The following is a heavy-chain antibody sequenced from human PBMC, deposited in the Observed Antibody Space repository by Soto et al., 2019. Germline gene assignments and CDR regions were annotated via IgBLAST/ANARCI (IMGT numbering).Heavy chain of an antibody. CDR1: GYTFTSYG. CDR3: ARDPGIVLVPASMENWFDP. Sequence: QVQLVQSGAEVKKPGASVKVSCKASGYTFTSYGISWVRQAPGQGLEWMGWISAYNGNTNYAQKLQGRVTMTTDTSTSQAYMELSSLRSDDTAVYYCARDPGIVLVPASMENWFDPWGQGTLVTVSS. D-gene: IGHD2-2*01. J-gene: IGHJ5*02. V-gene: IGHV1-18*01. CDR2: ISAYNGNT.